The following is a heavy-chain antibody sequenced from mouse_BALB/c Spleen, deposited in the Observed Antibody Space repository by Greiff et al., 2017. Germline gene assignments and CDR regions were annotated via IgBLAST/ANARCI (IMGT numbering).Heavy chain of an antibody. J-gene: IGHJ2*01. D-gene: IGHD2-4*01. CDR3: TRREYDYDDDY. CDR1: GYTFSSYW. CDR2: ILPGSGST. V-gene: IGHV1-9*01. Sequence: QVQLQQSGAELMKPGASVKISCKATGYTFSSYWIEWVKQRPGHGLEWIGEILPGSGSTNFNEKFKGKATFTADTSSNTAYMQLSSLTSEDSAVYYCTRREYDYDDDYWGEGTTLTVSS.